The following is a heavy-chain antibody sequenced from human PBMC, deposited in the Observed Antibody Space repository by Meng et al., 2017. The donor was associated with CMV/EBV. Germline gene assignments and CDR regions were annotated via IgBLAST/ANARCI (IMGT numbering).Heavy chain of an antibody. CDR1: GYRFSDLY. CDR2: IYPNSGGT. CDR3: VRDHNWGPDY. Sequence: QGQLVQPGGWVKSPGASVKVSCQTSGYRFSDLYMHWVRQAPGQGLEWMGWIYPNSGGTHYAQKFQDRVTMTRDTSISTVYMELSRLTSDDTAVYYCVRDHNWGPDYWGQGTLVTVAS. D-gene: IGHD1-1*01. V-gene: IGHV1-2*02. J-gene: IGHJ4*02.